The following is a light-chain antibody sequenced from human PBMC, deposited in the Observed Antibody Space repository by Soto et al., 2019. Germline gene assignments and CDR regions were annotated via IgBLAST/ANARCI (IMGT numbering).Light chain of an antibody. J-gene: IGLJ2*01. CDR1: SGHSSYA. CDR3: QIWGTGTYVV. CDR2: VNSDGSH. V-gene: IGLV4-69*01. Sequence: QLVLTQSPSASASLGASVKLTCTLSSGHSSYAIAWHQQQPEKGPRYLMKVNSDGSHNKGDGIPDRFSGSSSGAERYLTISSLQSEDEADYYCQIWGTGTYVVFGGGTKLTVL.